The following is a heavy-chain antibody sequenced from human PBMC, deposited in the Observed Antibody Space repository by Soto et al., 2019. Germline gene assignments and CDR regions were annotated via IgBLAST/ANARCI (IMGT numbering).Heavy chain of an antibody. CDR2: IIPIFGTA. D-gene: IGHD6-6*01. Sequence: SVKVSCKGSGGTFSSYAISGVRQAAGQGLEWMGGIIPIFGTADYAQKFEGRVTITADKCTSTAYMEPSSLRSDDTAFYYCPIGPVTPARDDSSSSRCHYFGSAVWGQEPTVAVYS. CDR3: PIGPVTPARDDSSSSRCHYFGSAV. V-gene: IGHV1-69*06. J-gene: IGHJ6*02. CDR1: GGTFSSYA.